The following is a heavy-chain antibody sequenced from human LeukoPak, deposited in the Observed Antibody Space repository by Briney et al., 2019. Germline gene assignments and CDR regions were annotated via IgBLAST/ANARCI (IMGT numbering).Heavy chain of an antibody. CDR2: ISPSGGST. CDR1: GYTFTSNY. CDR3: ARDWSSSWFVLDV. J-gene: IGHJ6*04. Sequence: GASVKVSCKAFGYTFTSNYMHWVRQAPGQGPEWMGVISPSGGSTTYAQKFQGRVTLTRDMSTSTVYMELSSLRSEDTAVYYCARDWSSSWFVLDVWGKGTTVTVSS. V-gene: IGHV1-46*01. D-gene: IGHD6-13*01.